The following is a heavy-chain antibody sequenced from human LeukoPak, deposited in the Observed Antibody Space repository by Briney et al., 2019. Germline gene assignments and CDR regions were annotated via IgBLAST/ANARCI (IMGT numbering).Heavy chain of an antibody. CDR1: GGSISSSSYF. J-gene: IGHJ4*02. D-gene: IGHD6-13*01. V-gene: IGHV4-39*01. Sequence: SETLSLTCIVSGGSISSSSYFWGWIRQPPGKGLEWIGSLSYSGSTYYNPSLKSRVTISIDTSKNQFSLRLSSGTAADTAVYYCVRSASGTGFDYWGQGALVTVSS. CDR3: VRSASGTGFDY. CDR2: LSYSGST.